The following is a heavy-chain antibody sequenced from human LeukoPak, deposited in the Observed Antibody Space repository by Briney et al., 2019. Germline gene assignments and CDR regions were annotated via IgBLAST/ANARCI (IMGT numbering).Heavy chain of an antibody. CDR2: ISYDGSYE. V-gene: IGHV3-30*18. D-gene: IGHD4-23*01. CDR1: GYPFSTYA. CDR3: AKHYGSNSMAAY. Sequence: GGSLRLSCVASGYPFSTYAMHWVPQAPGEGLEWVADISYDGSYEYYAEPVKGRFTLSRDNSQNTLYLQMNSLRGEETAVYYCAKHYGSNSMAAYWGQGTLVTVSS. J-gene: IGHJ4*02.